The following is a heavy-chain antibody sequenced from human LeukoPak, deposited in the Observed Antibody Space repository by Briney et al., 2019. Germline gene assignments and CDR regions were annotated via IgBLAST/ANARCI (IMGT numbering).Heavy chain of an antibody. D-gene: IGHD3-3*01. V-gene: IGHV1-69*02. CDR2: IIPILGIA. Sequence: GASVKVSCKASGGTFSSYTISWVRQAPGQGLEWMGRIIPILGIANYAQKFQGRGTITADKSTSTAYMELSSLISEDTAVYYCARGSRITIFGGSLMDVWGQGTTVTVSS. CDR3: ARGSRITIFGGSLMDV. J-gene: IGHJ6*02. CDR1: GGTFSSYT.